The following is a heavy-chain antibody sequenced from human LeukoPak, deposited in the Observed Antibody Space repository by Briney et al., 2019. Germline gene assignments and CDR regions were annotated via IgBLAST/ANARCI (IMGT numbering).Heavy chain of an antibody. V-gene: IGHV3-43*02. CDR1: GFTFDDYA. J-gene: IGHJ4*02. D-gene: IGHD3-16*02. CDR3: AKDYAGTYYDYVWGSYRDNYFDY. Sequence: GGSLRLSCAASGFTFDDYAMHWVRQAPGKGLEWVSLISGDGGSTYYADSVKGRLTISRDNSKNSLYLQMNSLRTEDTALYYCAKDYAGTYYDYVWGSYRDNYFDYWGQGTLVTVSS. CDR2: ISGDGGST.